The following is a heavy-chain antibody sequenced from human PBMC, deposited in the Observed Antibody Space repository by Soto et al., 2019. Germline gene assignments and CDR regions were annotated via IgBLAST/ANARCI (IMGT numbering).Heavy chain of an antibody. CDR3: ASSYYDFWSGDYQNYGMDV. Sequence: SETLSLTCTVSGGSVSSGSYYWSWIRQPPGKGLEWIGYIYYSGSTNYNPSLKSRVTISVDTYKNQFSLKLSSVTAADTAVYYCASSYYDFWSGDYQNYGMDVWGRGTTVTVSS. CDR2: IYYSGST. D-gene: IGHD3-3*01. J-gene: IGHJ6*02. V-gene: IGHV4-61*01. CDR1: GGSVSSGSYY.